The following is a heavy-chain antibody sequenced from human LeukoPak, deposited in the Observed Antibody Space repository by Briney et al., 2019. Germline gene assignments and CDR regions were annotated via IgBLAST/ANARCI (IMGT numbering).Heavy chain of an antibody. J-gene: IGHJ6*03. V-gene: IGHV4-34*01. D-gene: IGHD6-13*01. CDR3: ARVGYRSSWYDNYYYYYMDV. Sequence: PSETLSLTCAVYGGSFSGYYWSWIRQPPGKGLEWIGEINHSGSTNYNPSLKSRVTISVDTSKNQFSLKLSSVTAADTAVYYCARVGYRSSWYDNYYYYYMDVWGKGTTVTVSS. CDR2: INHSGST. CDR1: GGSFSGYY.